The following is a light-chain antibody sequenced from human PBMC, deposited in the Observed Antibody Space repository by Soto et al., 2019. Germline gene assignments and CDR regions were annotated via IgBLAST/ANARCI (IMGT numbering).Light chain of an antibody. CDR3: SSYTRSSTWV. Sequence: QSVLTQPASVSGSPGQSITISCTGTSSDVGGYNYVSWYRQHPGKAPKLMISEVSNRPSGVSNRFSGSKSGNTASLTISGLQAEDEADYYCSSYTRSSTWVFGGGTKVTVL. V-gene: IGLV2-14*01. J-gene: IGLJ3*02. CDR2: EVS. CDR1: SSDVGGYNY.